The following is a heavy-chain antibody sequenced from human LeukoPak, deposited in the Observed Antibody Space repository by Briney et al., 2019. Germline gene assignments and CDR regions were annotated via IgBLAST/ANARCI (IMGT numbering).Heavy chain of an antibody. Sequence: PGGSLRLSCAASGLKFSDYYMSWIRQAPGKGLEWVSYISSRGKTIYYADSVKGRFTISRDNAKNSLYLQMNSLRAEDTAVYYCARVSCTNGVRYTNYYYYYGMDVWGQGTTVTVSS. CDR3: ARVSCTNGVRYTNYYYYYGMDV. V-gene: IGHV3-11*04. CDR1: GLKFSDYY. CDR2: ISSRGKTI. J-gene: IGHJ6*02. D-gene: IGHD2-8*01.